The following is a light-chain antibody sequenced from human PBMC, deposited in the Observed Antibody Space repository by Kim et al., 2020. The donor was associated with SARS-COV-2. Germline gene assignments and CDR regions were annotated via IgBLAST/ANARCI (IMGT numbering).Light chain of an antibody. Sequence: SYELTQPPSVSVSPGQTASITCSGYKLGNKYVCWYQQKAGQSPDLVIYKDTKRPSGIPERFSGSNSGNTATLTISGTQAMDEADYYCQAWDSSIVIFGGGTKLTVL. CDR3: QAWDSSIVI. CDR2: KDT. CDR1: KLGNKY. V-gene: IGLV3-1*01. J-gene: IGLJ2*01.